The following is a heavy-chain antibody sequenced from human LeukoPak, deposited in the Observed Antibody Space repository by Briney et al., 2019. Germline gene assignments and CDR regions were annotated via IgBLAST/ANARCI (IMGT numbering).Heavy chain of an antibody. CDR2: ISYDGSNK. Sequence: GGSLRLSCAASGFTFSSYGMHWVRQAPGKGLEWVAVISYDGSNKYYADSVKGRFTISRDNSKNTLYLQMNSLRAEDTAVYYCAKGAYGDYDFDYWGQGTLVTVSS. D-gene: IGHD4-17*01. CDR3: AKGAYGDYDFDY. V-gene: IGHV3-30*18. J-gene: IGHJ4*02. CDR1: GFTFSSYG.